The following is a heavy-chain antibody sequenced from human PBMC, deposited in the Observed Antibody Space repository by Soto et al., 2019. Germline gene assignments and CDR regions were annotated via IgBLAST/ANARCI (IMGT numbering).Heavy chain of an antibody. J-gene: IGHJ4*02. CDR1: GFTFNTHW. Sequence: XGSLRLSCTAAGFTFNTHWMHWVRQAPGKGLVWVSRIYFDGITTNYADSVKGRLTVSRDNAKNTVYLHVNTLRDEDTAVYYCARGGAMGVDYWGQGTLVTVSS. CDR2: IYFDGITT. CDR3: ARGGAMGVDY. D-gene: IGHD1-26*01. V-gene: IGHV3-74*01.